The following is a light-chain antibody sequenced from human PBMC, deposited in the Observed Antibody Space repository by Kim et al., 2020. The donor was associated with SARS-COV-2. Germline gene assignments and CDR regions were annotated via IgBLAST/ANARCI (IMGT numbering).Light chain of an antibody. V-gene: IGLV3-21*04. Sequence: SYELTQPPSVSVAPGKADSITCGGNNIGSQRVHWYQQKPGQAPVLVIYYNSDRPSGIPERFSGPNSGNTATLTIRRVEAGDEADYYCQVWDSGSDHWVFG. J-gene: IGLJ3*02. CDR2: YNS. CDR3: QVWDSGSDHWV. CDR1: NIGSQR.